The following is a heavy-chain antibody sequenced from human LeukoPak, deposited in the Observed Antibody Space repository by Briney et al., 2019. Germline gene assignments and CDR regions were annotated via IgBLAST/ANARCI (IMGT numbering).Heavy chain of an antibody. Sequence: ASVKVSCKASGGTFSSYAISWVRQAPGQGLEWMGRIIPILGIANYAQKFQGRVTITADKSTSTAYMELSSLRSEDTAVYYCARESADYTKDYWGQGTLVTVSS. CDR2: IIPILGIA. D-gene: IGHD4-11*01. CDR1: GGTFSSYA. CDR3: ARESADYTKDY. V-gene: IGHV1-69*04. J-gene: IGHJ4*02.